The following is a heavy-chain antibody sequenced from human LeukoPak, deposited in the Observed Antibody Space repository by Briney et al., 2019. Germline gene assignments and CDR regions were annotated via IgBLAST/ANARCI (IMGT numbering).Heavy chain of an antibody. V-gene: IGHV4-30-2*01. CDR2: IYHSGST. CDR3: ARDQGGYYMDY. J-gene: IGHJ4*02. D-gene: IGHD3-3*01. CDR1: GGSISSTIYY. Sequence: SETLSLTCTVSGGSISSTIYYWSWIRQPPGKGLEWIGYIYHSGSTYYNPSLKSRVTISVDRSKNQFSLKLSSVTAADTAVYYCARDQGGYYMDYWGQGTLVTVSS.